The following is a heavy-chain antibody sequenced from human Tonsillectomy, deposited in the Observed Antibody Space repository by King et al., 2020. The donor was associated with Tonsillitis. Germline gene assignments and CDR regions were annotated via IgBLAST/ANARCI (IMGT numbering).Heavy chain of an antibody. V-gene: IGHV2-5*01. CDR3: ARPKTVTQYSFDF. Sequence: ITLKESGPTLVKPTQTLTLTCTFSGFSLNTGGVGVGWIRQPPGKALEWFSHIYWNENKYYSKSLKNRLTITKDTAKNQVVVKMTNMDPVDTSTYYCARPKTVTQYSFDFWGQGTLVTVSS. CDR2: IYWNENK. CDR1: GFSLNTGGVG. J-gene: IGHJ4*02.